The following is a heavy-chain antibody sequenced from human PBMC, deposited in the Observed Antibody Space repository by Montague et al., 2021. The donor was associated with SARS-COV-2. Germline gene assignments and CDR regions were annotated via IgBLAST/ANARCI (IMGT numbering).Heavy chain of an antibody. D-gene: IGHD5-18*01. CDR3: ARIQVSGTAKDLYYYYDGMDV. V-gene: IGHV2-70*11. Sequence: PALVKPTQTLTLTCTFSGFSLSTSGMCVSWIRQPPGKALEWLARIDWDDDKYYSTSLKTRLTISKDTSKNQVVLTMTNMDPVDTATYYCARIQVSGTAKDLYYYYDGMDVWGQGTTVTVSS. J-gene: IGHJ6*02. CDR1: GFSLSTSGMC. CDR2: IDWDDDK.